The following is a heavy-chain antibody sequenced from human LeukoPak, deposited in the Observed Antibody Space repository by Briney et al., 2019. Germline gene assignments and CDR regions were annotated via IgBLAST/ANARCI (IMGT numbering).Heavy chain of an antibody. V-gene: IGHV3-73*01. D-gene: IGHD4-17*01. Sequence: GGSLRLSCAASGFTFSGSAMHWVRQASGKGLEWVGRIRSKANSYATAYAASVKGRFTISRDDSKNTAYLQMNSLKTEDTAVYYCTRLWPLGDYGDYPWFDYWGQGTLVTVSS. CDR2: IRSKANSYAT. CDR1: GFTFSGSA. CDR3: TRLWPLGDYGDYPWFDY. J-gene: IGHJ4*02.